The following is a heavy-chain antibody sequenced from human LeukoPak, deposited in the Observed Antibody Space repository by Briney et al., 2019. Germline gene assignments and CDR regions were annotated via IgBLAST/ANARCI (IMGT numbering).Heavy chain of an antibody. CDR1: GGSISSGGYY. D-gene: IGHD3-10*01. CDR3: ARDREYYGSGSPGAFDI. CDR2: IYYSGST. Sequence: SQTLSLTCTVSGGSISSGGYYWSWIRQHPGTGLEWIGYIYYSGSTYYNPSLKSRVTISVDTSKNQFSLKLSSVTAADTAVYYCARDREYYGSGSPGAFDIRGQGTIVTVSS. J-gene: IGHJ3*02. V-gene: IGHV4-31*03.